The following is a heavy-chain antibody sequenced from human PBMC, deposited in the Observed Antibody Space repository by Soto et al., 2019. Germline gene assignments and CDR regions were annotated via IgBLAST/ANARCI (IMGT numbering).Heavy chain of an antibody. J-gene: IGHJ4*02. CDR2: INHSGST. V-gene: IGHV4-34*01. Sequence: PSETLSLTCAVYGGSFSGYYWTWIRQPPGTGLEWIGEINHSGSTNYNPSLKSRVTISVDTSKNQFSLKLSSVTAADTAVYYCASSGNYYYDSSGYYTGPDYWGQGTLVTV. CDR1: GGSFSGYY. D-gene: IGHD3-22*01. CDR3: ASSGNYYYDSSGYYTGPDY.